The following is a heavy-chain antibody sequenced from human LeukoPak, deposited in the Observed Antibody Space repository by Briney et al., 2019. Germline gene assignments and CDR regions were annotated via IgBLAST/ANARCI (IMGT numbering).Heavy chain of an antibody. Sequence: SVKVSCKASGGTFSSYAISWVRQAPGQGLEWMGRIIPILGIANYARKFQGRVTITADKSTSTAYMELSSLRSEDTAVYYCASNAWKNSHYYDSSGPNWFDPWGQGTLVTVSS. D-gene: IGHD3-22*01. J-gene: IGHJ5*02. CDR2: IIPILGIA. CDR1: GGTFSSYA. CDR3: ASNAWKNSHYYDSSGPNWFDP. V-gene: IGHV1-69*04.